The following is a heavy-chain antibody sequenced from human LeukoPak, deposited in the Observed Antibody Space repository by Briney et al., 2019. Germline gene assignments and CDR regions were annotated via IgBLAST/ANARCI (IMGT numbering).Heavy chain of an antibody. CDR2: IYHSGST. J-gene: IGHJ4*02. D-gene: IGHD6-13*01. Sequence: SQTLSLTCAVSGGSISSGGYSWSWLRQPPGKGLEWIGYIYHSGSTYYNPSLKSRVTISVDTSKNQFSLKLSSVTAADTAVYYCAMDSSSWSVFDYWGQGTLVTVSS. CDR3: AMDSSSWSVFDY. CDR1: GGSISSGGYS. V-gene: IGHV4-30-2*01.